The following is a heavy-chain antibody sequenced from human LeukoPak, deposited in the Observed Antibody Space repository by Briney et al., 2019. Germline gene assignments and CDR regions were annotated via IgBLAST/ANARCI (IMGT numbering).Heavy chain of an antibody. J-gene: IGHJ4*02. D-gene: IGHD2-15*01. Sequence: GGSLRLSCAASGFTVSSNYMSWVRQAPGKGLEWVSVIYSGGSTYYADSVKGRFTISRDNSKNTLYLQMNSLRAEDTAVYYCARLGCSGGSCYSGEDYFDYWGQGTLVTVSS. V-gene: IGHV3-53*01. CDR1: GFTVSSNY. CDR2: IYSGGST. CDR3: ARLGCSGGSCYSGEDYFDY.